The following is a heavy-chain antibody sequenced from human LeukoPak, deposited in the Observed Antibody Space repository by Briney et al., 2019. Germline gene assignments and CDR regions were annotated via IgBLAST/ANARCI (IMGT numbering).Heavy chain of an antibody. J-gene: IGHJ4*02. CDR3: ARTIQLWTYFDY. CDR2: IYYSERS. D-gene: IGHD5-18*01. V-gene: IGHV4-30-4*08. Sequence: SQTLSLTCSVSGGSLSSGDYYWDWIRQPPGKGLEWIGYIYYSERSYYNPSLESRVTISVDTSKNQFSLMLSSVTAADTAVYFCARTIQLWTYFDYWGQGSLVTVSS. CDR1: GGSLSSGDYY.